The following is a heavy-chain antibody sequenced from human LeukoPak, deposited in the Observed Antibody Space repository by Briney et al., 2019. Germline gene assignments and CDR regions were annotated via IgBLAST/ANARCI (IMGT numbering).Heavy chain of an antibody. V-gene: IGHV3-30-3*01. D-gene: IGHD2-21*02. CDR1: GFIFNDYA. Sequence: PGGSLRLSCVASGFIFNDYAMHWVRQAPGKGLEWVAVISYDGSNKYYADSVKGRFTISRDNSKNTLYLQMNSLRAEDTAVYYCAREPVVVTAALDYWGQGTLVTVSS. CDR3: AREPVVVTAALDY. CDR2: ISYDGSNK. J-gene: IGHJ4*02.